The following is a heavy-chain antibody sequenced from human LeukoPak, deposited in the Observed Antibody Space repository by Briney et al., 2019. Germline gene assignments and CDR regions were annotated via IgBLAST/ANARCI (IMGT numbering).Heavy chain of an antibody. CDR3: EGTYYYDSRPLG. CDR1: GGTFSSYA. Sequence: PGASVKVSCKASGGTFSSYAISWVRQAPGQGLEWMGGIIPIFGTANYAQKFQGRVTITTDESTSTAYMELSSLRSEDTAVYYCEGTYYYDSRPLGWGQGTLVTVSS. J-gene: IGHJ4*02. V-gene: IGHV1-69*05. CDR2: IIPIFGTA. D-gene: IGHD3-22*01.